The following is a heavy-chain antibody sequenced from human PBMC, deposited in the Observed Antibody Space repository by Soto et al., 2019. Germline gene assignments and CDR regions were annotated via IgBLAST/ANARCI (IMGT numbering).Heavy chain of an antibody. J-gene: IGHJ5*02. Sequence: ASVKVSCKVSGYTLTELSMHWVRQAPGKGLEWMGGFDPEDGETIYAQKFQGRVTMTEDTSTDTAYMELSSLRSEDTAVYYCARVVPAAMRSLTRTTENAVRSGRVNLFDPWGQGTLVTVSS. CDR2: FDPEDGET. D-gene: IGHD2-2*01. CDR3: ARVVPAAMRSLTRTTENAVRSGRVNLFDP. V-gene: IGHV1-24*01. CDR1: GYTLTELS.